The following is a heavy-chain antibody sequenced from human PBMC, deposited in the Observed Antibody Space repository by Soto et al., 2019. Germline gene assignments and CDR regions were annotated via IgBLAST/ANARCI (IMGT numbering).Heavy chain of an antibody. CDR2: VDPNGGGS. D-gene: IGHD4-17*01. J-gene: IGHJ4*02. CDR1: GYSFTDYK. CDR3: ATWVDYGDFEGFDF. Sequence: ASVKVSCKTSGYSFTDYKLHWVRQAPGQGLEWMGWVDPNGGGSNSAQKFQGSVTMAWDTSITTAYLDLTRLTTNDTATYFCATWVDYGDFEGFDFWGQGTLVTVSS. V-gene: IGHV1-2*04.